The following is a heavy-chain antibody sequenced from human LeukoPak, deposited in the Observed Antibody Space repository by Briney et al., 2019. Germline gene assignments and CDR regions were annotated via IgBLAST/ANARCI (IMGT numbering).Heavy chain of an antibody. CDR3: ARGLMGYSYGNDY. V-gene: IGHV1-2*02. J-gene: IGHJ4*02. CDR2: INPNSGGT. D-gene: IGHD5-18*01. Sequence: ASAKVSCKASGYTFTGYYMHWVRQAPGQGLEWMGWINPNSGGTNYAQKFQGRVTMTRDRTISTAYMELSRLRSDDTAVYYCARGLMGYSYGNDYWGQGTLVTVSS. CDR1: GYTFTGYY.